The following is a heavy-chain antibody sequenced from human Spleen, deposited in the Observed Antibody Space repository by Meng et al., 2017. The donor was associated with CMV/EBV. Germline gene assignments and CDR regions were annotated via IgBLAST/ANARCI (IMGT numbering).Heavy chain of an antibody. CDR2: ISSGGSTI. Sequence: GGSLRLSCVASGFTFSDYYMSWIRQAPGKGLEWLSYISSGGSTIYYADSVKGRFTISRDNAKNSLFLQMNSLRAEDTAVYYCAKRDIVVVVAADWYFDLWGRGTLVTVSS. CDR3: AKRDIVVVVAADWYFDL. V-gene: IGHV3-11*01. CDR1: GFTFSDYY. D-gene: IGHD2-15*01. J-gene: IGHJ2*01.